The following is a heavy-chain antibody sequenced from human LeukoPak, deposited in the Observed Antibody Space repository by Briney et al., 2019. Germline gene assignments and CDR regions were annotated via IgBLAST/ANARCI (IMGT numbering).Heavy chain of an antibody. CDR3: AGDFYGSGSYRPAFDY. CDR1: GGVFSDYP. Sequence: SVKVSCKSSGGVFSDYPVSWVRLAPGQGLEWMGGIIPGFGTTTYAPKFQGRVSLSIHESAGTAYMDLNELTFEDAAIYYCAGDFYGSGSYRPAFDYWGQGTLGTVSS. V-gene: IGHV1-69*05. J-gene: IGHJ4*02. CDR2: IIPGFGTT. D-gene: IGHD3-10*01.